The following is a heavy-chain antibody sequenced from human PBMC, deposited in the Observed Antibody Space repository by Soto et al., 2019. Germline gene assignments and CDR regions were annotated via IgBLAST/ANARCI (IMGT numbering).Heavy chain of an antibody. CDR3: ARVWGSLSPGSSFDY. J-gene: IGHJ4*02. CDR2: INPNSGGT. Sequence: ASVKVSCKASGYTFTGYYMHWVRQAPGQGLEWMGWINPNSGGTNYAQKFQGRVTMTRDTSISTAYMELSRLRSDDTAVYYCARVWGSLSPGSSFDYWGQGTLVTVSS. V-gene: IGHV1-2*02. CDR1: GYTFTGYY. D-gene: IGHD3-10*01.